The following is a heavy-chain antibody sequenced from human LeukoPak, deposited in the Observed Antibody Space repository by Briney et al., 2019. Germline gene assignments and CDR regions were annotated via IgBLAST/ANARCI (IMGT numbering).Heavy chain of an antibody. CDR1: GGSISSSSYY. J-gene: IGHJ3*02. CDR3: ARSPWVTAFDI. CDR2: IYYSGST. V-gene: IGHV4-39*01. Sequence: SETLSPTCTVSGGSISSSSYYWGWIRQPPGKGLEWIGSIYYSGSTYYNPSLKSRVTISVDTSKNQFSLKLSSVTAADTAVYYCARSPWVTAFDIWGQGTMVTVSS. D-gene: IGHD2-21*02.